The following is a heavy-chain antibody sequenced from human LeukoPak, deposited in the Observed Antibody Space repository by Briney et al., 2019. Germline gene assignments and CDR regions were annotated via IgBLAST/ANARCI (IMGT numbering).Heavy chain of an antibody. J-gene: IGHJ4*02. V-gene: IGHV3-7*01. Sequence: GGSLRLSCAASRFTFTSYWMSWVRQAPGKGLEWVAKINKDGSEKYYVDSVKGRFTISRDNAMNSLYLQMNSLRAEDTAVYYCARDRTGNNDFWSGYTTFFDYWGQGTLVTVSS. D-gene: IGHD3-3*01. CDR2: INKDGSEK. CDR3: ARDRTGNNDFWSGYTTFFDY. CDR1: RFTFTSYW.